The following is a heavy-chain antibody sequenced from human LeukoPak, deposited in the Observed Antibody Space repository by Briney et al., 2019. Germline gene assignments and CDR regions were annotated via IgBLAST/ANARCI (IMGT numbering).Heavy chain of an antibody. J-gene: IGHJ4*02. CDR3: AKREGQWLPD. D-gene: IGHD6-19*01. V-gene: IGHV3-30*18. CDR1: GFTFSSYG. CDR2: ISYDGSNK. Sequence: GGSLRLSCAASGFTFSSYGMHWVRQAPGKGLEWVAVISYDGSNKYYADSVKGRFTISRDNSKNTLYLQMNSLRAEDTAVYYCAKREGQWLPDWGQGTLVTVSS.